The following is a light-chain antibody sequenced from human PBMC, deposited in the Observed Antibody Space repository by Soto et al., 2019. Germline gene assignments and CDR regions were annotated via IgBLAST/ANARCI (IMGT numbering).Light chain of an antibody. CDR2: GAS. CDR3: QQYNNWPPWT. V-gene: IGKV3-15*01. CDR1: QSVSSN. J-gene: IGKJ1*01. Sequence: EIVMTQSPATLSVSPGERATLSCRASQSVSSNLAWYQQKPGQAPRLLIYGASTRATGIPARFSGSGSGTEFTLPISSLQSEDFAVYYCQQYNNWPPWTFCQGTKVESK.